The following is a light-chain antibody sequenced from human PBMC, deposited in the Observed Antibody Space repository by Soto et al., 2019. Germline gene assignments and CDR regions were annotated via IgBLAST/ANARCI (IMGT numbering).Light chain of an antibody. CDR3: QQYGSPLT. CDR1: QSVSSSY. V-gene: IGKV3-20*01. CDR2: GAS. J-gene: IGKJ4*01. Sequence: EIVLTQSPGTLSLSPGERATLSCRASQSVSSSYLAWYQQKPGQAPRLLIYGASSRATGIPDRFSGSGSGTDFTLTISRLEPEDLAVYYCQQYGSPLTFGGGTKVDIK.